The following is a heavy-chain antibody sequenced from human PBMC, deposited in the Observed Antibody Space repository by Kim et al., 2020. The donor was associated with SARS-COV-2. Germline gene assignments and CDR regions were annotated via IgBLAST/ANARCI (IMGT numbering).Heavy chain of an antibody. V-gene: IGHV6-1*01. CDR1: GDSVSSNSAA. D-gene: IGHD6-13*01. CDR3: ARDGYGIAAAGSQTNYYYDGMDV. CDR2: TYYRSKWYN. J-gene: IGHJ6*02. Sequence: SQTLSLTCAISGDSVSSNSAAWNWIRQSPSRGLEWLGRTYYRSKWYNDYAVSVKSRITINPDTSKNQFSLPLNSVTPEDTAVYYCARDGYGIAAAGSQTNYYYDGMDVWGQRNPITVSS.